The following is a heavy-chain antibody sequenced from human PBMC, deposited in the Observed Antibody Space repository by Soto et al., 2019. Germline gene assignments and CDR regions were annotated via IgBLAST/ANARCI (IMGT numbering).Heavy chain of an antibody. D-gene: IGHD6-13*01. CDR3: ARSPRSIAAGGIDF. CDR2: IYHIGST. CDR1: GGSISSPNL. Sequence: QVRLQESGPGLVKPSGTLSLTCAVSGGSISSPNLWTWVRQPPGKDREWIGEIYHIGSTTFNPSRKSRITVSVDKSKNHFSLTLGSVTAAGTAVYYWARSPRSIAAGGIDFWGQGNLVTGSS. J-gene: IGHJ4*01. V-gene: IGHV4-4*02.